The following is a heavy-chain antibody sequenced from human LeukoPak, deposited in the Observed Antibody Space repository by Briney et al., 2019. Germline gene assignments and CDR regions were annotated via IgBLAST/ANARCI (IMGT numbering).Heavy chain of an antibody. V-gene: IGHV3-23*01. CDR2: ISSSADTT. CDR3: AKRSCSDVACYHYFGY. D-gene: IGHD2-15*01. J-gene: IGHJ4*02. Sequence: GGSLRLSCAASGFTFSSYGMTWVRQAPGKGLEWVSAISSSADTTYYADSAKGRFTISRDNSKNTLDLHMSSLRAEDTAVYYCAKRSCSDVACYHYFGYWGQGTLVTVSS. CDR1: GFTFSSYG.